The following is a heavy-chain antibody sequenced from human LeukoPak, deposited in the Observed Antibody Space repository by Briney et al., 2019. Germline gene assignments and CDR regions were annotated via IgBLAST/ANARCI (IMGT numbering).Heavy chain of an antibody. CDR2: IRSKANSYAT. CDR3: TRLSRSYGFSTTNLQYYYYYYMDV. V-gene: IGHV3-73*01. D-gene: IGHD5-18*01. Sequence: GGSLRLSCAASGFTFSGSAMHWVRQASGKGLEWVGRIRSKANSYATAYAASVKGRFTISRDDSKNTAYLQMNSLKTEDTAVYYCTRLSRSYGFSTTNLQYYYYYYMDVWDKGTTVTVSS. CDR1: GFTFSGSA. J-gene: IGHJ6*03.